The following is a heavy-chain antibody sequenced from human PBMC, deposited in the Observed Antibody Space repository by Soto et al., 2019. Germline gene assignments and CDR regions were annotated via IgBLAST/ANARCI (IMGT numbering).Heavy chain of an antibody. CDR1: GYTFTNFG. J-gene: IGHJ4*02. Sequence: GASVKVSCKASGYTFTNFGISWVRQAPGQGLEWMGWISAYNGNTNYAQKFQGRVTMTRNTSISTAYMELSSLRSEDTAVYYCARGHSSWYSVGFDYWGRGTLVTVSS. CDR2: ISAYNGNT. V-gene: IGHV1-18*01. CDR3: ARGHSSWYSVGFDY. D-gene: IGHD6-13*01.